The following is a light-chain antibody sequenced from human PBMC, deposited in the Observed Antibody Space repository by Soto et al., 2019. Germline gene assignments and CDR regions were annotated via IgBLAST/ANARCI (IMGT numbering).Light chain of an antibody. J-gene: IGLJ2*01. V-gene: IGLV2-8*01. CDR1: STDVRNYNY. Sequence: QSALTQPPSASGSPGQSVTISCTGTSTDVRNYNYVFWYQQHPGKAPKLLIYEVNKRPSGVPDRFSGSKSGNTASLTVSGLQADDEADYYCSSLAGGTLVFGGGTKLTVL. CDR3: SSLAGGTLV. CDR2: EVN.